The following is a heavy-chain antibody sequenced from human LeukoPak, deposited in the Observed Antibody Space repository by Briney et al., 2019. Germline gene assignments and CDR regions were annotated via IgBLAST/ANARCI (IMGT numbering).Heavy chain of an antibody. J-gene: IGHJ4*02. CDR2: ISPDGSTT. CDR3: ARDSYGPDY. V-gene: IGHV3-74*03. CDR1: GFXFSRYW. D-gene: IGHD3-16*01. Sequence: GGSLRLSCAASGFXFSRYWMHWVRQAPGKGLMWVSRISPDGSTTLYADSVKGRFTISRDNSKNTLYLQMNSLRAEDTAVYYCARDSYGPDYWGQGTLVTVSS.